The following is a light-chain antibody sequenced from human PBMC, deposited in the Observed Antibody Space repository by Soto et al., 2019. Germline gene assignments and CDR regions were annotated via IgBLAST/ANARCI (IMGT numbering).Light chain of an antibody. CDR3: QQSYTTPVT. CDR2: SAS. V-gene: IGKV1-39*01. CDR1: QSISTY. J-gene: IGKJ5*01. Sequence: DIQMTQSPSSLSASVTDKVTITCRASQSISTYLNWYQQKPGQAPQLLIYSASNLQSGVPSRFSGSGSGTEFPLTISSLQPEDFAAYYCQQSYTTPVTFGQATRLETK.